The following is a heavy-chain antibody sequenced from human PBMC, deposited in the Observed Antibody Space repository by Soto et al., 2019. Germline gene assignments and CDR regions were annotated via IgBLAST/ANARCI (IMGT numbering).Heavy chain of an antibody. Sequence: QVQLVQSGAEVKKPGASVKVSCKASEYTFTIYDINWVRQTTGQGLEWMGWMNPNSGNTGYAQKFTGRVTMTSETSTSTAYRELSSLVSEYPVVYYCARVQRNYGFDYWGQGTLVTVSS. CDR2: MNPNSGNT. J-gene: IGHJ4*02. V-gene: IGHV1-8*01. CDR1: EYTFTIYD. CDR3: ARVQRNYGFDY. D-gene: IGHD4-4*01.